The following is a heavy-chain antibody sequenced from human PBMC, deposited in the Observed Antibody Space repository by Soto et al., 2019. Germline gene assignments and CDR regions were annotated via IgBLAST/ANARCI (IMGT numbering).Heavy chain of an antibody. D-gene: IGHD2-21*01. J-gene: IGHJ5*01. CDR3: AIARVDRDLLDP. Sequence: PRGSLRLSWVGSGFTFSNNAMHWVRQAPGKGLEWVAFISYDSSEIFYADSVKGRFTISRDNPENTLFLHMNSPRADDTAGYYCAIARVDRDLLDPRGRGIFVTGSS. CDR2: ISYDSSEI. CDR1: GFTFSNNA. V-gene: IGHV3-30*01.